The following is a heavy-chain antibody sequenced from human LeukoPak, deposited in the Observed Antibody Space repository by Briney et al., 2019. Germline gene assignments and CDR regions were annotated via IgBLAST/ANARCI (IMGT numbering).Heavy chain of an antibody. CDR3: AKDGIAAAGTGFDP. D-gene: IGHD6-13*01. Sequence: SGGSLTLSCAASGFTFSSYAMSWVRQAPGKGLEWVSAISGSGGSTYYADSVKGRFTISRDNSKNTLYLQMNSLRAEDTAVYYCAKDGIAAAGTGFDPWGQGTLVTVSS. CDR2: ISGSGGST. CDR1: GFTFSSYA. J-gene: IGHJ5*02. V-gene: IGHV3-23*01.